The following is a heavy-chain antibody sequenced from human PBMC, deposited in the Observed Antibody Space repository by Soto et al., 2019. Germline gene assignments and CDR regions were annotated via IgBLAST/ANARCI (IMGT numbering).Heavy chain of an antibody. Sequence: QVQLQESGPGLVKPSETLSLTCTVSGDSVTSRSYYWTWVRQPPGKGLEWIGYIYYSGNINYNPSLKSRFTISVDTSTYQFSLKLTSVTAADTAIYYCARGNIAASGTKFDPWGQGILVTVSS. V-gene: IGHV4-61*01. CDR1: GDSVTSRSYY. CDR2: IYYSGNI. J-gene: IGHJ5*02. CDR3: ARGNIAASGTKFDP. D-gene: IGHD6-13*01.